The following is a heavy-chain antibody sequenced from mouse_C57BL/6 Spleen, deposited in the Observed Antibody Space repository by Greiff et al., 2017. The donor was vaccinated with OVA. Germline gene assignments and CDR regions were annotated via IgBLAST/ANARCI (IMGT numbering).Heavy chain of an antibody. D-gene: IGHD2-12*01. V-gene: IGHV3-6*01. CDR1: GYSITSGYY. J-gene: IGHJ4*01. CDR3: ARDYDDGDYAIDY. CDR2: ISYDGSN. Sequence: EVKLQESGPGLVKPSQSLSLTCSVTGYSITSGYYWNWIRQFPGNKLEWMGYISYDGSNNYNPSLKNRISITRDTSKNQFFLKLNSVTTEDTATYYCARDYDDGDYAIDYWGQGTSVTVSS.